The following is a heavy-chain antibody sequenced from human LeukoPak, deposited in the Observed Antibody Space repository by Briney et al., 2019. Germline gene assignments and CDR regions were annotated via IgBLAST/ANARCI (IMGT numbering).Heavy chain of an antibody. CDR3: AKDERRGGPDDY. CDR2: IYSGVST. CDR1: GFSVSSNY. D-gene: IGHD1-1*01. Sequence: GGSLRLSCAASGFSVSSNYMSWVRQAPGKGLEWVSVIYSGVSTYYADSVKGRFTISRDNSKNTLYLQMNSLRAEDTAVYYCAKDERRGGPDDYWGQGTLVTVSS. J-gene: IGHJ4*02. V-gene: IGHV3-53*01.